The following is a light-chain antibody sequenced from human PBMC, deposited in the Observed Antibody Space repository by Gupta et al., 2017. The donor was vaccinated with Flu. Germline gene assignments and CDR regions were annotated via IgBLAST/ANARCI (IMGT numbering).Light chain of an antibody. V-gene: IGKV3-15*01. CDR1: QSVNSY. J-gene: IGKJ4*01. CDR2: GAS. Sequence: GEGATLSCRASQSVNSYLAGYQQKPGQAPRLLIYGASTRATGIPATFSGSGSGTEFTLTISSLQSEDFAVYYCQQYGKWPLTFGGGTKVELK. CDR3: QQYGKWPLT.